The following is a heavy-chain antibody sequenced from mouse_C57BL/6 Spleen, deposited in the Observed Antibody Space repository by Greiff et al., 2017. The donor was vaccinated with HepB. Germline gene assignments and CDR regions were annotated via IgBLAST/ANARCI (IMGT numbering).Heavy chain of an antibody. J-gene: IGHJ3*01. Sequence: VQLQQSGPELVKPGASVKMSCKASGYTFTDYNMPWVKQSHGKSLEWIGYINPNNGGTSYNQKFKGKATLTVNKSSSTAYMELRSLTSEDSAVYYCARETTVVAKGFAYWGQGTLVTVSA. CDR3: ARETTVVAKGFAY. V-gene: IGHV1-22*01. D-gene: IGHD1-1*01. CDR2: INPNNGGT. CDR1: GYTFTDYN.